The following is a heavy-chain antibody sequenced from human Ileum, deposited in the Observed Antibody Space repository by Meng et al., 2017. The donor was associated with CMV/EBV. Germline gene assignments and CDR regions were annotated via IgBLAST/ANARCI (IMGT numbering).Heavy chain of an antibody. CDR1: GYTFTSNN. CDR3: ARDGLSGRYFDY. CDR2: IDTNTGNP. Sequence: CKTSGYTFTSNNVIWVRQAPGQGPEWMGWIDTNTGNPTYAQGFTGRFVFSLDTSVNTAYLQISSLKAEDTAVYYCARDGLSGRYFDYWGQGTLVTVSS. D-gene: IGHD1-26*01. J-gene: IGHJ4*02. V-gene: IGHV7-4-1*02.